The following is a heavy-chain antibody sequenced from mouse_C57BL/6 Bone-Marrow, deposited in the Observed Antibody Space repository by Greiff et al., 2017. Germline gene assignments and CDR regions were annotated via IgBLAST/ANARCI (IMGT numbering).Heavy chain of an antibody. Sequence: QVQLQQSGAELARPGASVKLSCTASGYTFTSYGISWVKQRTGQGLEWIGEIYPRSGNTYYNEKFKGKATLTADKSSSTAYMELRSLTSEDSAVYFCARRGYGPYWYFDVWGTGTTVTVSS. CDR3: ARRGYGPYWYFDV. J-gene: IGHJ1*03. V-gene: IGHV1-81*01. CDR2: IYPRSGNT. D-gene: IGHD1-1*02. CDR1: GYTFTSYG.